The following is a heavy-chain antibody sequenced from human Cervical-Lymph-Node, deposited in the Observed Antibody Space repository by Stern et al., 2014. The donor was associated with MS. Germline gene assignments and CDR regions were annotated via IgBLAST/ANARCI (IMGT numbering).Heavy chain of an antibody. D-gene: IGHD6-19*01. J-gene: IGHJ4*02. CDR2: INPSGGST. V-gene: IGHV1-46*03. CDR3: ARARSLYSSGWYLGY. Sequence: VQLVESGAEVKKPGASVKVSCKASGYTFTSYYMHWARQAPGQGLEWMGIINPSGGSTSYAQKFQGRVTMTRDTSTSTVYMELSSLRSEDTAVYYCARARSLYSSGWYLGYWGQGTLVTVSS. CDR1: GYTFTSYY.